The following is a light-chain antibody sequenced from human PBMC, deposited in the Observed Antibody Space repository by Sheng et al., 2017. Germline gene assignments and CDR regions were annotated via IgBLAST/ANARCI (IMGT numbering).Light chain of an antibody. Sequence: QSALTQPASVSGSPGQSITISCTGSSSDVGYYNYVSWYQQHPGKAPKLMIYDVSNRPSGVSNRFSGSKSGNTASLSISGLQAEDVADYYCASYTTRRTWVFGGGTKVTVL. CDR2: DVS. V-gene: IGLV2-14*01. J-gene: IGLJ3*02. CDR1: SSDVGYYNY. CDR3: ASYTTRRTWV.